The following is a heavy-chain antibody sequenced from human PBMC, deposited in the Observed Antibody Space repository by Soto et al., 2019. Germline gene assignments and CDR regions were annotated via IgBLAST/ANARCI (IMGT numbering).Heavy chain of an antibody. CDR3: ARERPDGARLDP. CDR1: GGSISSGDYY. D-gene: IGHD6-6*01. CDR2: IYYSGST. Sequence: SETLSLTCTVSGGSISSGDYYWSWIRQPPGKGLEWIGYIYYSGSTYYNPSLKSRITISVDTSKNQFSLKLSSVTAADTAVYYCARERPDGARLDPWGQGTLVTVS. V-gene: IGHV4-30-4*01. J-gene: IGHJ5*02.